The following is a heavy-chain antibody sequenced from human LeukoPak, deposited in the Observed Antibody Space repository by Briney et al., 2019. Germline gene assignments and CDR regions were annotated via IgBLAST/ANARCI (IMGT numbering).Heavy chain of an antibody. D-gene: IGHD2-2*01. V-gene: IGHV1-24*01. CDR1: GYTLTELS. Sequence: ASVKVSCKVSGYTLTELSMHWVRQAPGKGLEWMGGFDPEDGETIYAQKFQGRVTMTEGTSTDTAYMELSSLRSEDTAVYYCATVDCSSTSCYGFGWFDPWGQGTLVTVSS. CDR2: FDPEDGET. CDR3: ATVDCSSTSCYGFGWFDP. J-gene: IGHJ5*02.